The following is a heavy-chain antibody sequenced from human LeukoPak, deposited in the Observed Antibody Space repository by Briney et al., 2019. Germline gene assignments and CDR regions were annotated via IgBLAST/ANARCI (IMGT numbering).Heavy chain of an antibody. D-gene: IGHD3-16*01. J-gene: IGHJ4*02. CDR3: AKYLEGGFDY. Sequence: GGSLRLSCAASGGTLSSYAMSWARQAPGKGLEWVSGISSSGSGGNTYYADSVKGRFTISRDSSKNTLFLHMNTLRAEDTAIYYCAKYLEGGFDYWGQGTLVTVSS. V-gene: IGHV3-23*01. CDR1: GGTLSSYA. CDR2: ISSSGSGGNT.